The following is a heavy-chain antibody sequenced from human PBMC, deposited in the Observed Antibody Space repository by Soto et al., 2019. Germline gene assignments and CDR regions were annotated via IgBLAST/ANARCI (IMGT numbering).Heavy chain of an antibody. CDR3: AMVDVYVTPSPQDV. V-gene: IGHV1-18*01. CDR2: INTYNGNT. J-gene: IGHJ6*02. CDR1: GYSFTRYG. D-gene: IGHD3-16*01. Sequence: QVQLVQSRAEVKNPGASVKVSCKASGYSFTRYGIAWARQAPGQGLEWMGWINTYNGNTNYAQNPQSRDTLTTDTSTSTAYMEQTSLRSNDTAIYYCAMVDVYVTPSPQDVWGQGTTVIVSS.